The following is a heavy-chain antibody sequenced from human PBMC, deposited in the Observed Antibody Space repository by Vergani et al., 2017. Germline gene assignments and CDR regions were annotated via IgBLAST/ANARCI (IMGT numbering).Heavy chain of an antibody. V-gene: IGHV5-51*01. D-gene: IGHD3-3*01. J-gene: IGHJ5*02. CDR1: GYSINNYW. CDR3: ARTHDFSSLYSSYNWFDP. Sequence: EVQLVQSGAEVKKPGESLKISCQGSGYSINNYWIAWVRQRPGKGLEWMGIIYDGDSDVRYSPSFQGQVTMSVDKSLSTAYLQWSSLKASDTATYYCARTHDFSSLYSSYNWFDPWGQGTQVTVSS. CDR2: IYDGDSDV.